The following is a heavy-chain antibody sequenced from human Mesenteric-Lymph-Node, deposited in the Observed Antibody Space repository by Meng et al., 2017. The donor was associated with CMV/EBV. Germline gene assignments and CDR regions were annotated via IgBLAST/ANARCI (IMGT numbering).Heavy chain of an antibody. J-gene: IGHJ4*02. Sequence: SLQISCAASVCTVSSSSMNWIRQAPGKGLDWVSSISGTTDSLYHADSVKGRFTISRDNAKNSVFLQMNSLRAEDTAVYYCARDANYDRTGYDPFDCWGQGTLVTVSS. V-gene: IGHV3-21*06. CDR2: ISGTTDSL. D-gene: IGHD4/OR15-4a*01. CDR3: ARDANYDRTGYDPFDC. CDR1: VCTVSSSS.